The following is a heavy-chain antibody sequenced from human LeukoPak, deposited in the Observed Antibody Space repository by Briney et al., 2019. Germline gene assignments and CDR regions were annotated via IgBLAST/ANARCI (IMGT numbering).Heavy chain of an antibody. J-gene: IGHJ6*02. Sequence: ASVKVSCKASGGTFSSYAISWVRQAPGQGLEWMGRIIPILGIANYAQKFQGRVTITADKSTSTAYMELSSLRSEDTAVYYCARAYYDILIGYPSYYGMDVWGQGTTVTVSS. CDR1: GGTFSSYA. CDR3: ARAYYDILIGYPSYYGMDV. D-gene: IGHD3-9*01. CDR2: IIPILGIA. V-gene: IGHV1-69*04.